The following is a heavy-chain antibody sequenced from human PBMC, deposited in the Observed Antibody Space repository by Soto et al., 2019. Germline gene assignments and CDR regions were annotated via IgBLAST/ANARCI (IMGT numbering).Heavy chain of an antibody. CDR2: ISSSSSYI. CDR1: GFTFSSYS. J-gene: IGHJ5*02. V-gene: IGHV3-21*01. Sequence: PGGSLRLSCAASGFTFSSYSMNWVRQAPGKGLEWVSSISSSSSYIYYADSVKGRFTISRDNAKNSLYLQMNSLRAEDTAVYYCARDIRSHDYNTDWFDPWGQGTLVTV. CDR3: ARDIRSHDYNTDWFDP. D-gene: IGHD4-4*01.